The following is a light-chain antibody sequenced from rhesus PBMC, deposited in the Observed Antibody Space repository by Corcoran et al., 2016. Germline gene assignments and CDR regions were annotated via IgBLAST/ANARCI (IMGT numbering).Light chain of an antibody. V-gene: IGKV1-74*01. CDR1: ENVNNY. Sequence: DIPMTQSPSSLSASVGDRVTITCRASENVNNYLNWYQQNPGKAPKLLIYKASTLQSGVPSRFSGSGSGTDYTLTISSLQPEDVATYYCQHGYGTPFTFGPGTKLDIK. J-gene: IGKJ3*01. CDR3: QHGYGTPFT. CDR2: KAS.